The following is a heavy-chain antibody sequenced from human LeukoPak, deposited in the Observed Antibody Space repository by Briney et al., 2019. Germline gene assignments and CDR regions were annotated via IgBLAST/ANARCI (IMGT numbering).Heavy chain of an antibody. CDR3: ARGTIAARVCFYY. CDR1: GGTFSSYA. Sequence: GASVKVSCKPSGGTFSSYAISWVRQATGQGLEWMGWMNPNSGNTGYAQKFQGRVTMTRNTSISTAYMELSSLRPEDTAVYYCARGTIAARVCFYYWGQGTLVTVSS. J-gene: IGHJ4*02. CDR2: MNPNSGNT. D-gene: IGHD6-6*01. V-gene: IGHV1-8*02.